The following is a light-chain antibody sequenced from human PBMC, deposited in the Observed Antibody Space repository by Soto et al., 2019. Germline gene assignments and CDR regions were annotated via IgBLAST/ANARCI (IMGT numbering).Light chain of an antibody. J-gene: IGKJ1*01. CDR2: SFS. CDR1: QSVNSW. V-gene: IGKV1-5*01. Sequence: DIQMTQSPSTLSAYVGDRVTITCRASQSVNSWLAWYQQKPGRAPKLLIYSFSNLDSGVPSRFSGSGSGTEFTLTISSLQPDDFATYYCQQFSSYSRTFGQGTKVEMK. CDR3: QQFSSYSRT.